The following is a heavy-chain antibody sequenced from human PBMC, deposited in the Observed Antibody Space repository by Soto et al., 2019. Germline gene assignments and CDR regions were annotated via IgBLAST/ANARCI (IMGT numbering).Heavy chain of an antibody. V-gene: IGHV3-30*18. J-gene: IGHJ4*02. CDR1: GFTFSSYG. D-gene: IGHD3-10*01. CDR3: AKDRRKLLWFGELFGPFDY. Sequence: SLRLSCAASGFTFSSYGMHWVRQAPGKGLEWVAVISYDGSNKYYADSVKGRFTISRDNSKNTLYLQMNSLRAEDTAVYYCAKDRRKLLWFGELFGPFDYWGKGTLVTVSS. CDR2: ISYDGSNK.